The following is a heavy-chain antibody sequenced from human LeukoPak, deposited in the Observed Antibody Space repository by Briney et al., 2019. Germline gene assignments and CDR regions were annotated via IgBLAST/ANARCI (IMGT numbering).Heavy chain of an antibody. V-gene: IGHV4-31*03. CDR3: ARSFDISGYYPGY. CDR1: GGSISSGNYY. CDR2: IHYSGNT. J-gene: IGHJ4*02. D-gene: IGHD3-22*01. Sequence: SETLSLTCTVSGGSISSGNYYWSWIRQHPGKGLECIGNIHYSGNTYYNPSLKSRLNISLDSPKNQFSLNLSSVTAADTAVYYCARSFDISGYYPGYWGQGTLVTVSS.